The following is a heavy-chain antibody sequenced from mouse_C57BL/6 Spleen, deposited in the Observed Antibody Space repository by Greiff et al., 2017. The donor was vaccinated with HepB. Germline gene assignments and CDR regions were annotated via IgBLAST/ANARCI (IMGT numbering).Heavy chain of an antibody. J-gene: IGHJ2*01. V-gene: IGHV14-4*01. D-gene: IGHD1-1*01. CDR2: IDPENGDT. CDR3: TTRGFYGSGY. Sequence: VQLQQSGAELVRPGASVKLSCTASGFNIKDDYMHWVKQRPEQGLEWIGWIDPENGDTEYASKFQGKATITADTSSNTAYLQLSSLTSEDTAVYYCTTRGFYGSGYWGQGTTLTVSS. CDR1: GFNIKDDY.